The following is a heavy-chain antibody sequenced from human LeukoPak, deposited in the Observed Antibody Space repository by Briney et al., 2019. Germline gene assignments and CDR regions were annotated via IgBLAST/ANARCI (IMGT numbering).Heavy chain of an antibody. CDR3: ARVSYDSSGYGDWYFVL. J-gene: IGHJ2*01. CDR2: SSAYNGNT. Sequence: VSCKASGYTFTSYGISWVRQAPGQGLEWMGWSSAYNGNTNYAQKLQGRVTMTTDTSTSTAFMELRSLRSDDTAVYYCARVSYDSSGYGDWYFVLWGCGTLVTVSS. CDR1: GYTFTSYG. D-gene: IGHD3-22*01. V-gene: IGHV1-18*01.